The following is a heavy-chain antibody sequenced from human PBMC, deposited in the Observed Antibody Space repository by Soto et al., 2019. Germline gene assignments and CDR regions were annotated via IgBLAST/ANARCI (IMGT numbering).Heavy chain of an antibody. Sequence: QVHLVQSGAEVKKPGASVKVSCKASGYTFTNYDINWVRQAPGQGLEWMGWISTYTGNTNYAQKLQGIVSMTTDTSTSTAYMELRSLRSDDTAVYYCARGYYYGSGRPIPGGMDVWGQGTTVTVSS. CDR1: GYTFTNYD. J-gene: IGHJ6*02. V-gene: IGHV1-18*01. CDR3: ARGYYYGSGRPIPGGMDV. CDR2: ISTYTGNT. D-gene: IGHD3-10*01.